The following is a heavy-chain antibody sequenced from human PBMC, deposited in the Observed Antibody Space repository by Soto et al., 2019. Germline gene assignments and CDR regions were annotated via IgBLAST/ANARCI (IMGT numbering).Heavy chain of an antibody. CDR2: ISQSGGT. CDR3: ATSPGGSYTEFDY. Sequence: SEILSLTCAVSTDSLSSTYYWGWIRQPPGQGLEWIGSISQSGGTYFNPSLKSRVTMSIDTSKSQFSLKLSSVTAADTALYYCATSPGGSYTEFDYWGQGTLVTVSS. CDR1: TDSLSSTYY. D-gene: IGHD3-16*01. J-gene: IGHJ4*02. V-gene: IGHV4-38-2*01.